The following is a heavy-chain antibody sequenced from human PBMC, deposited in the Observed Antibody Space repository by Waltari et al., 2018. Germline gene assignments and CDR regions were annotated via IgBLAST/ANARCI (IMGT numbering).Heavy chain of an antibody. D-gene: IGHD3-10*01. Sequence: QVQLQQWGAGLLKPSETLSLTCAVYGGSFSGYYWSWLRQPPGKGLEWIGEINHSGSTNYNPSLKSRVTISVDTSKNQFSLKLSSVTAADTAVYYCARRSTMVQGPRGGWFDPWGQGTLVTVSS. J-gene: IGHJ5*02. V-gene: IGHV4-34*01. CDR2: INHSGST. CDR3: ARRSTMVQGPRGGWFDP. CDR1: GGSFSGYY.